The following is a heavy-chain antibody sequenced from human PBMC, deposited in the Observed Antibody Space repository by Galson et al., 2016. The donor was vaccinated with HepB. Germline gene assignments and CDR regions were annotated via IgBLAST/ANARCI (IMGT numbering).Heavy chain of an antibody. Sequence: SLRLSCAASGFNFNTFTMNWVRQAPGKGLEWVSSISGGRHHTYYADSMNGRVAISSDNAANSVFLEMNSLRVDDSGVYFWARQVAGLSDWGQGSLVIVSS. CDR1: GFNFNTFT. D-gene: IGHD6-19*01. J-gene: IGHJ4*02. V-gene: IGHV3-21*06. CDR2: ISGGRHHT. CDR3: ARQVAGLSD.